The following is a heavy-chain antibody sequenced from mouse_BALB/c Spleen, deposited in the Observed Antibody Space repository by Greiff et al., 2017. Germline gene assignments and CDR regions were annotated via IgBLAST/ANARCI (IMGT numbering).Heavy chain of an antibody. J-gene: IGHJ4*01. CDR2: INSNGGST. CDR3: AREGQLGLPYYYAMDY. V-gene: IGHV5-6-3*01. CDR1: GFTFSSYG. Sequence: EVQGVESGGGLVQPGGSLKLSCAASGFTFSSYGMSWVRQTPDKRLELVATINSNGGSTYYPDSVKGRFTISRDNAKNTLYLQMSSLKSEDTAMYYCAREGQLGLPYYYAMDYWGQGTSVTVSS. D-gene: IGHD3-2*01.